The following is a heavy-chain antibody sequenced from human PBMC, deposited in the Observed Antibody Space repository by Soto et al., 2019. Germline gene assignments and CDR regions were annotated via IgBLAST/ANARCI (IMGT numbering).Heavy chain of an antibody. CDR1: GGTFSSYA. V-gene: IGHV1-69*13. CDR2: IIPIFGTA. Sequence: SVKVSCKASGGTFSSYAISWVRQAPGQGLEWMGGIIPIFGTANYAQKFQGRVTITADESTSTAYMELSSLRSEDTAVYYCARGVEEEAYYYDSSGPTCGFDPWGQGTLVTVSS. J-gene: IGHJ5*02. D-gene: IGHD3-22*01. CDR3: ARGVEEEAYYYDSSGPTCGFDP.